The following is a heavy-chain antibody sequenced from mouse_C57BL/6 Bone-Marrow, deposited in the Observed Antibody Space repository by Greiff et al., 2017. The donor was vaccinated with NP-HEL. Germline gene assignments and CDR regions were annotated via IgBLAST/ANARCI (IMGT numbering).Heavy chain of an antibody. J-gene: IGHJ3*01. V-gene: IGHV1-80*01. Sequence: QVHVKQSGAELVKPGASVKISCKASGYEFSNYWMNWVTQRPGKGLEWLGQIYPGDGDTNYNGKFKDKATLTADKASSTAYMQLSRLTSEDSAVYFCARGAYWGQGTLVTVSA. CDR2: IYPGDGDT. CDR1: GYEFSNYW. CDR3: ARGAY.